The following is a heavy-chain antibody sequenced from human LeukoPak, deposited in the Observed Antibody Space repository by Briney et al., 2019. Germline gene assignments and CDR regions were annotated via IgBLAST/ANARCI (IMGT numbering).Heavy chain of an antibody. D-gene: IGHD3-22*01. V-gene: IGHV4-4*07. CDR1: GGSISSYY. Sequence: PSETLSLTCTVSGGSISSYYWSWIRQPAGKGLEWIGRIYTSGSTNYNPSLKSRVTMSVDTSKKQFSLKLSSVTAADTAVYYCASTYYYDSSGYYSGNPTVFDYWGQGTLVTVSS. CDR3: ASTYYYDSSGYYSGNPTVFDY. CDR2: IYTSGST. J-gene: IGHJ4*02.